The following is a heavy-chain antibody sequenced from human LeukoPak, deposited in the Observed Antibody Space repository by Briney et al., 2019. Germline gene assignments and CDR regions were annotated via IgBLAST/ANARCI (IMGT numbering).Heavy chain of an antibody. D-gene: IGHD2-15*01. CDR2: IYYSGST. J-gene: IGHJ3*02. CDR3: ARYCSGGSCPYAFDM. CDR1: GVSLSSYY. V-gene: IGHV4-59*08. Sequence: SETLSLTCTVSGVSLSSYYWSWIRQPPGKRLEWIAYIYYSGSTNYNPSLKSRVTISVDTSKNQFSLKLSSVPAADTAVYYCARYCSGGSCPYAFDMWGQGTMVTVSS.